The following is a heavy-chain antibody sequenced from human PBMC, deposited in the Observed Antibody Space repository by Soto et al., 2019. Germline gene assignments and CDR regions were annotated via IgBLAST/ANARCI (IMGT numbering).Heavy chain of an antibody. Sequence: QVQPVESGGGLVKPGGSLRLSCAVSGFTFSDYYMTWIRQAPGKGLEWVSYISSSTSHTNYADSVKGRFTISRDNAKNSLFLQMNSLRAEDTAVYYCARGRGAAADYFDFWAQGTLVTVSS. CDR3: ARGRGAAADYFDF. V-gene: IGHV3-11*05. CDR2: ISSSTSHT. CDR1: GFTFSDYY. D-gene: IGHD6-13*01. J-gene: IGHJ4*02.